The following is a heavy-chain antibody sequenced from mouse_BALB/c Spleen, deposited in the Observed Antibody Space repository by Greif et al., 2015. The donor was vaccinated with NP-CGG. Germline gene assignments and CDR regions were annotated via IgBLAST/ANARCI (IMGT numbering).Heavy chain of an antibody. V-gene: IGHV5-6*02. CDR3: ARQKGVDY. CDR1: GFTFSSYG. J-gene: IGHJ2*01. CDR2: ISSGGSYT. Sequence: DVMLVESGGDLVKPGGSLKLSCAASGFTFSSYGMSWVRQTPDKRLEWVATISSGGSYTYYPDSVKGRFTISRDNAKNTRYLQMSSLKSEDTAMYYCARQKGVDYWGQGTTLTVSS.